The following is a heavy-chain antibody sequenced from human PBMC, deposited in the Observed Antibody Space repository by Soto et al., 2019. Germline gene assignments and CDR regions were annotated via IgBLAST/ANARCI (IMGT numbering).Heavy chain of an antibody. CDR3: ATVYYYDSSGYSPSYYYGMDV. D-gene: IGHD3-22*01. Sequence: QVQLVQSGAEVKKPGSSVKVSCKASGGTFSSYAISWVRQAPGQGLEWMGGIIPIFGTANYAQKFQGRVTITADESTSTAYMELSSLRSEDTAVYYCATVYYYDSSGYSPSYYYGMDVWGQGTTDTVSS. J-gene: IGHJ6*02. V-gene: IGHV1-69*01. CDR2: IIPIFGTA. CDR1: GGTFSSYA.